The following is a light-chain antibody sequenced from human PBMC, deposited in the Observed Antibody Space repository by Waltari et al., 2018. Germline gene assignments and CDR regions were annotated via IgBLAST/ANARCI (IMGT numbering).Light chain of an antibody. J-gene: IGLJ1*01. Sequence: SALTQPRSVSGSPGQSVTISCTGTSSDVGGYYYVSWDQQHPGKAPKLMIYDVSKRPSGVPDRFSGSKSGNTASLTISGLQAEDEADYYCCSYAGSYTFAYVFGTGTKVTVL. CDR1: SSDVGGYYY. CDR2: DVS. V-gene: IGLV2-11*01. CDR3: CSYAGSYTFAYV.